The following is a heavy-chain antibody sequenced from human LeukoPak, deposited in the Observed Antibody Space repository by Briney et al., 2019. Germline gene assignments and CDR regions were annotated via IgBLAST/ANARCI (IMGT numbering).Heavy chain of an antibody. CDR3: AKDALDILTGYYWYAFDI. V-gene: IGHV3-30*02. J-gene: IGHJ3*02. CDR1: GFTFSSYG. Sequence: GGPLRLSCAASGFTFSSYGMHWVRQAPGKGLEWVAFIRYDGSNKYYADSVKGRFTISRDNSKNTLYLQMNSLRAEDTAVYYCAKDALDILTGYYWYAFDIWGQGTMVTVSS. CDR2: IRYDGSNK. D-gene: IGHD3-9*01.